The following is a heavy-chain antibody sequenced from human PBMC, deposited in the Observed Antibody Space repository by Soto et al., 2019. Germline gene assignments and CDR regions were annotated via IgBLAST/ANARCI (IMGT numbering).Heavy chain of an antibody. J-gene: IGHJ6*02. CDR2: IVVGSGNT. CDR1: GFTFTSSA. V-gene: IGHV1-58*01. CDR3: AVNIYDFWSGSDEPSQRDYYYYGMDV. Sequence: GASVKVSCKASGFTFTSSAVQWVRQARGQRLEWIGWIVVGSGNTNYAQKFQERVTITRDMSTSTAYMELSSLRSEDTAVYYCAVNIYDFWSGSDEPSQRDYYYYGMDVWGQGTTVTVSS. D-gene: IGHD3-3*01.